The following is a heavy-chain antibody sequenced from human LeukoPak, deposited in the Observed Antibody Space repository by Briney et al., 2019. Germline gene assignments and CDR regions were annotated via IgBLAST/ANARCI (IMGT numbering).Heavy chain of an antibody. Sequence: GGXLRLSCAASGFTFSSYAMSWVRQAPGKGLEWVSAISGSGGSTYYADSVKGRFTISRDNSKNRLYLQMNSLRAEDTAVYYCAKVVVPAATRGAFDIWGQGTMVTVSS. J-gene: IGHJ3*02. CDR3: AKVVVPAATRGAFDI. CDR1: GFTFSSYA. CDR2: ISGSGGST. D-gene: IGHD2-2*01. V-gene: IGHV3-23*01.